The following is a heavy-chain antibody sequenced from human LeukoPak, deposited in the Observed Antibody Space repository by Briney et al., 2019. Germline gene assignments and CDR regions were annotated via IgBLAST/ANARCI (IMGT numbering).Heavy chain of an antibody. CDR2: IKQDGSEK. V-gene: IGHV3-7*01. CDR3: ARDPRNVWGSYRYDY. D-gene: IGHD3-16*02. J-gene: IGHJ4*02. Sequence: GGSLRLSCAASGFTFSSYWMSWVRQAPGKGLEWVANIKQDGSEKYYVDSVKGRFTISRDNAKNSLYLQMNSLRAEDTAVYYCARDPRNVWGSYRYDYWGQGTPVTVSS. CDR1: GFTFSSYW.